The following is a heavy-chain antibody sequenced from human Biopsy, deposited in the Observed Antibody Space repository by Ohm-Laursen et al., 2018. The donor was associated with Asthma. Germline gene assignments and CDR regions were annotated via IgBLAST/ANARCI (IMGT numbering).Heavy chain of an antibody. D-gene: IGHD4-17*01. CDR2: IYYSGST. CDR3: ARTTCGDDGFDP. V-gene: IGHV4-31*03. J-gene: IGHJ5*02. Sequence: SETLSLTCTVSGGSINIGDYYWRWIRQLPVKGLEWIGDIYYSGSTYYNPSLKSRVSISLDTSKNQFSLSLTSVTAADTAVYYCARTTCGDDGFDPWGQGTLVTVSS. CDR1: GGSINIGDYY.